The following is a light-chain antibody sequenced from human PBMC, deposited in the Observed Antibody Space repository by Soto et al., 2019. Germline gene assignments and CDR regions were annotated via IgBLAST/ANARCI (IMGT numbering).Light chain of an antibody. CDR2: DAS. Sequence: EIQMTQFPSALSASVGDRVTITCRASQNVNNWLAWYQHKPGKAPQLLIYDASVLESGVPSRFSGSGSGTEFTLAINGLQSDDFATYYCQQYNTYWTFGPGTKVEVE. CDR1: QNVNNW. CDR3: QQYNTYWT. J-gene: IGKJ1*01. V-gene: IGKV1-5*01.